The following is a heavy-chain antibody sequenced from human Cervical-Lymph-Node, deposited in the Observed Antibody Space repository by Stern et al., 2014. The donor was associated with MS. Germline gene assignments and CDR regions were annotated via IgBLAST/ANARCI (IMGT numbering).Heavy chain of an antibody. D-gene: IGHD5-18*01. J-gene: IGHJ4*02. CDR1: GFTFSSYA. CDR3: AKDVGRFVDTAMEFDY. Sequence: EVQLLESGGGLVQPGGSLRLSCAASGFTFSSYAMSWVRQAPGKGLEWVSAISGSGGSTYYADSVKGRFTISRDNSKNTLYLQMNSLRAEDTAVYYCAKDVGRFVDTAMEFDYWGQGTLVTVSS. CDR2: ISGSGGST. V-gene: IGHV3-23*01.